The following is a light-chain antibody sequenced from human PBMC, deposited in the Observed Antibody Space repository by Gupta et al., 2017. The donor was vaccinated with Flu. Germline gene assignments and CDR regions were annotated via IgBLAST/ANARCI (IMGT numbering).Light chain of an antibody. CDR1: QGISNW. CDR2: DAS. Sequence: DIQMTQSPSSVSASVGDRVTITCRASQGISNWLAWYQQRPGKAPNLLIYDASNLQSGVPSRFSGSRSGTEFSLTISMLQPEDFATYYCQQTNSFPLTFGGGTKVEIK. V-gene: IGKV1-12*01. CDR3: QQTNSFPLT. J-gene: IGKJ4*01.